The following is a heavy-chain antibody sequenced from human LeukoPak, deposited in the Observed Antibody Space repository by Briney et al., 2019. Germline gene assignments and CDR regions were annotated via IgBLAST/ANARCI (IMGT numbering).Heavy chain of an antibody. CDR3: ARDRGIAEADSFDP. CDR2: IDTYSGKT. J-gene: IGHJ5*02. D-gene: IGHD6-13*01. Sequence: ASVRLSCAASGFTFSTYGMHWVRQAPGQGLEWMGWIDTYSGKTNYAQKFQGRVTMTSDTSTSTAYMEPRSLRSDDTAVYYCARDRGIAEADSFDPWGQGTLVTVSS. V-gene: IGHV1-18*01. CDR1: GFTFSTYG.